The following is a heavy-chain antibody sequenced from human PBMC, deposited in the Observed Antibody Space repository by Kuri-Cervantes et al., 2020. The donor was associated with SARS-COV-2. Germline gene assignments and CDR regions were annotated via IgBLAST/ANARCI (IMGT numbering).Heavy chain of an antibody. CDR1: GCSISSYY. CDR3: ARASTTIYGVLIALFSSNAFGI. J-gene: IGHJ3*02. CDR2: IYYSGSN. V-gene: IGHV4-59*04. D-gene: IGHD3-3*01. Sequence: GSLRLSCTVSGCSISSYYWSWIRQPPGKGLEWIGSIYYSGSNYYNPSLKRRVTISVDTTKNQFSLRLSSVTAADTGVYYCARASTTIYGVLIALFSSNAFGIWGQGTMVTVSS.